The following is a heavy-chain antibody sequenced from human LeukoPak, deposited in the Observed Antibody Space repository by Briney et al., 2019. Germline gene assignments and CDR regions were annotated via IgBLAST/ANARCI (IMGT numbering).Heavy chain of an antibody. CDR2: IVVGSGNT. V-gene: IGHV1-58*02. D-gene: IGHD3-10*01. CDR1: GFTFTSSA. Sequence: SVKVSCKASGFTFTSSAMQWVRQARGQRLEWIGWIVVGSGNTNYAQKFQERVTITRDMSTSTAYMELSSLRSEDTAVYYCARGYYMVRGVIIIPSDPYFDYWGQGTLVTVSS. CDR3: ARGYYMVRGVIIIPSDPYFDY. J-gene: IGHJ4*02.